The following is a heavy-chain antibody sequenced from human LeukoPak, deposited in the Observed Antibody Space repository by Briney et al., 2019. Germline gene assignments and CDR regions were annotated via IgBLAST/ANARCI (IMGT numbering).Heavy chain of an antibody. J-gene: IGHJ4*02. V-gene: IGHV1-2*02. CDR1: GYTFTGYY. Sequence: ASVKVSCKASGYTFTGYYMHWVRQAPGQGLEWMGWINPNSGGTNYAQKFQGRVTMTRDTSISTAYMELSRLRSEDTAVYYCARSPYYYDSSGYEFDYWGQGTLVTVSS. CDR2: INPNSGGT. D-gene: IGHD3-22*01. CDR3: ARSPYYYDSSGYEFDY.